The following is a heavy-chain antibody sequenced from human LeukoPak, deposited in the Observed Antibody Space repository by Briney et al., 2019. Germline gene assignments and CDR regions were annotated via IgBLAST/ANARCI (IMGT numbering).Heavy chain of an antibody. J-gene: IGHJ2*01. D-gene: IGHD6-13*01. CDR3: ARGYSSGWYTYRYFDL. CDR2: ISSSGRTM. CDR1: GFTFSRYS. Sequence: GGSLRLSCAASGFTFSRYSMNWVRQAPGKGLEWVSYISSSGRTMYYADSVKGRFTISRDNAKNSLYLRMNSLRDDDTAVYYCARGYSSGWYTYRYFDLWGRGTLVTVSS. V-gene: IGHV3-48*02.